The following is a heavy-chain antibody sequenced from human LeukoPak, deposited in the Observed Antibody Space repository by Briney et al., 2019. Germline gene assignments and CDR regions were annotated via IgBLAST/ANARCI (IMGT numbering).Heavy chain of an antibody. CDR1: GGTFSSYA. J-gene: IGHJ4*02. CDR2: IIPIFGTA. CDR3: ARQSGTYWGLDY. D-gene: IGHD1-26*01. V-gene: IGHV1-69*06. Sequence: SVKVSCKASGGTFSSYAISWVRQAPGQGLEWMGGIIPIFGTANYAQKFQGRVTITADKSTSTAYMELSRLRSEDTAVYYCARQSGTYWGLDYWGQGTLVTVSS.